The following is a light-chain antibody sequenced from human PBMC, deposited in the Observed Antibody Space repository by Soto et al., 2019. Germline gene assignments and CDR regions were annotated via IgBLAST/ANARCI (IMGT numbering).Light chain of an antibody. V-gene: IGKV1-27*01. CDR1: QGISKY. CDR3: QTYNTAPRT. CDR2: LAS. Sequence: DVEMTQSPSSLSASLGDRVTITCRASQGISKYLDWYQQKPGKVPRLLIYLASTLQSGVPSRFSGSGSGTDFILIISRLPPDVDASYCYQTYNTAPRTFGQGTKVEIK. J-gene: IGKJ1*01.